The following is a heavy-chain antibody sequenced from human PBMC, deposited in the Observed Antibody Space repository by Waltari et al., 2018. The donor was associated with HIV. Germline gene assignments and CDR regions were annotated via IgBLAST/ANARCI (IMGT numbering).Heavy chain of an antibody. CDR3: ARDKLGDSAPV. Sequence: EVQLVESGGGLVQPGGTLRLSGSVSGFSITTYSLYWVRQRPGKGLELISYISGTTNTKYYAESVKGRFTVSRDNAKNSAFLDMSALRDDDTAIYYCARDKLGDSAPVWGQGTTVAVSS. CDR2: ISGTTNTK. D-gene: IGHD1-26*01. J-gene: IGHJ6*02. CDR1: GFSITTYS. V-gene: IGHV3-48*02.